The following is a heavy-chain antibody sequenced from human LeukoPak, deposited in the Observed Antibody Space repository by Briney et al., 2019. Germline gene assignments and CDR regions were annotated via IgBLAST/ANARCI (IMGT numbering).Heavy chain of an antibody. CDR1: GFTFSSYA. Sequence: GRSLRLSCAASGFTFSSYAMHWVRQAPGKGLEWVAVISYDGSNKYYADSVKGRFTISRDNSKNTLYLQMNSLRAEDTAVYYCARDSRGSYYGSGSSFDPWGQGTLVTVSS. V-gene: IGHV3-30*04. D-gene: IGHD3-10*01. CDR2: ISYDGSNK. CDR3: ARDSRGSYYGSGSSFDP. J-gene: IGHJ5*02.